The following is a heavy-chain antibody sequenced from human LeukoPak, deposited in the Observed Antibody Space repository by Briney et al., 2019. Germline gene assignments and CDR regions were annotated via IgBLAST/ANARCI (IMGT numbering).Heavy chain of an antibody. J-gene: IGHJ4*02. CDR3: ASFLWVISFDY. CDR1: GGSISGSISSGGFY. D-gene: IGHD2-21*01. CDR2: IYYSGST. V-gene: IGHV4-39*01. Sequence: SETLSLTCTVSGGSISGSISSGGFYWGWIRQPPGTGLEWIGVIYYSGSTYYNPSLQSRVTISVDTSKNQFSLRLSSVTAADTAVYYCASFLWVISFDYWGQGTLVSVSS.